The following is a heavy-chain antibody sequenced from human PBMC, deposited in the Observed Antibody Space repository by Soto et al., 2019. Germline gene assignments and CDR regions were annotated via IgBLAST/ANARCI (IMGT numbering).Heavy chain of an antibody. V-gene: IGHV4-59*01. J-gene: IGHJ4*02. Sequence: NPSETLSLTCTVSGGSISSYYWSWIRQPPGKGLEWIGYIYYSGSTNYNPSLTSRVTISVDTSKNQFSLKLSSVTAADTAVYYCARDDYGGNQEPHTSGFDYWGQGTLVTVSS. CDR3: ARDDYGGNQEPHTSGFDY. D-gene: IGHD4-17*01. CDR2: IYYSGST. CDR1: GGSISSYY.